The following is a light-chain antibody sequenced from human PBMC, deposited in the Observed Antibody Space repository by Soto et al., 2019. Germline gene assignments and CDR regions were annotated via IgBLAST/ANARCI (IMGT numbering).Light chain of an antibody. J-gene: IGKJ2*01. CDR3: QQYNIWPPYT. Sequence: EVVMTQSPATLSVSPGERATLYCKASQRISSNLAWYQQKPGQPPRLLIYGASTRSSGIPARFSGSGSGTEFTLAISGLQSEDCALYYCQQYNIWPPYTFGQGTKLEIK. CDR1: QRISSN. V-gene: IGKV3-15*01. CDR2: GAS.